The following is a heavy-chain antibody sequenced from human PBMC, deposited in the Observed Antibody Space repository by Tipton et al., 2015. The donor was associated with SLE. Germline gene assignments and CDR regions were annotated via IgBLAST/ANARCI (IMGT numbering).Heavy chain of an antibody. J-gene: IGHJ5*02. D-gene: IGHD5-12*01. CDR3: GSAPSGSTRWFDP. Sequence: TLSLTYAVYGGSFSDYYWSWIRQPPGKGLEWIGEINHSGSTNYNPSLKSRVTISVDTSKNQFSLKLSSVTAADMAVYYCGSAPSGSTRWFDPWGQGTLVTVSS. CDR1: GGSFSDYY. V-gene: IGHV4-34*01. CDR2: INHSGST.